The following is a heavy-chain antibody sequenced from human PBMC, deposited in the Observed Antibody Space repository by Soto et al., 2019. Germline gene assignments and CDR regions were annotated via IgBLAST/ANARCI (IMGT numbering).Heavy chain of an antibody. CDR2: IYSAGSA. D-gene: IGHD6-13*01. J-gene: IGHJ4*02. V-gene: IGHV3-66*01. CDR3: ARVHGSSYHYFDY. Sequence: PGGSLRLSCAASGFTVSSYHMSWVRQAPGKGLEWVSVIYSAGSADFADSVKGRFTISRDNSKNTLYLQMSSLRAEDTAIYYCARVHGSSYHYFDYWGQGTLVTVSS. CDR1: GFTVSSYH.